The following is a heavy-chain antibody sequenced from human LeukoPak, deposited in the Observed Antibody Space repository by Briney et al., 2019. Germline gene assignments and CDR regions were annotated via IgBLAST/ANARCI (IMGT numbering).Heavy chain of an antibody. V-gene: IGHV1-8*01. CDR1: GYTLTSYD. CDR2: MNPNSGRT. CDR3: VSYNHYYYYYMDV. J-gene: IGHJ6*03. D-gene: IGHD1-1*01. Sequence: ASVKVSCKASGYTLTSYDINWVRQATGQGLEWMGWMNPNSGRTGYAQNFQGRITITRNTSISTAYMELSSLRSEDTAVYYCVSYNHYYYYYMDVWGKGTTVTVSS.